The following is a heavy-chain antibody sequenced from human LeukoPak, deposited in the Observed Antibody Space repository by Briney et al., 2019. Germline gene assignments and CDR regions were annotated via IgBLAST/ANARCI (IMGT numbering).Heavy chain of an antibody. CDR3: ARGLACSSTSCYKSDAFDI. D-gene: IGHD2-2*02. Sequence: SETLSFTCAVYGGSFSGYYWSWIRQPPGKGLEWIGEINHSGSTNYNPSLKSRVTISVDTSKNQFSLKLSSVTAADTAVYYCARGLACSSTSCYKSDAFDIWGQGTMVTVSS. CDR2: INHSGST. J-gene: IGHJ3*02. V-gene: IGHV4-34*01. CDR1: GGSFSGYY.